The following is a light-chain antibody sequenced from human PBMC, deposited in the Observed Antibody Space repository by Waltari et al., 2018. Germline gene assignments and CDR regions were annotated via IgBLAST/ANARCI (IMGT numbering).Light chain of an antibody. CDR2: SND. J-gene: IGLJ3*02. V-gene: IGLV1-44*01. CDR1: YSNLGSNP. CDR3: ATWDDTLNGQV. Sequence: QSVLTQPPSASGTPGQRVTISCSGTYSNLGSNPVNLYPQVPGAAPKLLLYSNDRRPSGVPDRFSGSKSGTSASLVISGLQSGDEAFYHCATWDDTLNGQVFGGGTKLTVL.